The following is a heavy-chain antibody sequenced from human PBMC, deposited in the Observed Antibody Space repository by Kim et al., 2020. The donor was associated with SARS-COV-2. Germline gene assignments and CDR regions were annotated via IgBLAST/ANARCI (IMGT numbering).Heavy chain of an antibody. D-gene: IGHD6-19*01. CDR2: ISGNAATT. CDR1: GFTFSNFA. CDR3: AKDRGGYTSGWY. J-gene: IGHJ2*01. Sequence: GGSLRVSCVGSGFTFSNFAINWVRQAPGKGLEWVSAISGNAATTYYTDSVKGRFTVARDNSKNTVYLQLNSLRADDTAVYYCAKDRGGYTSGWY. V-gene: IGHV3-23*01.